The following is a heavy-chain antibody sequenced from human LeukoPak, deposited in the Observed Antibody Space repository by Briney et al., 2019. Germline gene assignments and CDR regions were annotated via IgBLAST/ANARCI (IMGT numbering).Heavy chain of an antibody. CDR1: GGSFSGYY. CDR2: INHSGST. V-gene: IGHV4-34*01. Sequence: MPSETLSLTCAVYGGSFSGYYWSWIRQPPGKGREWIGEINHSGSTNYNPSLKSRVTISVDTSKNQFSLKLSSVTAADTAVYYCARGRFIAAASTGLFVASYGMDVWGQGTTVTVSS. D-gene: IGHD6-13*01. CDR3: ARGRFIAAASTGLFVASYGMDV. J-gene: IGHJ6*02.